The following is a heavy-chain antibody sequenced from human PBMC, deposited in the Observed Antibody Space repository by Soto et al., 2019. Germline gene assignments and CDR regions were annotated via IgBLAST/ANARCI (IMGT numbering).Heavy chain of an antibody. J-gene: IGHJ6*02. CDR2: IIPISGTA. D-gene: IGHD2-2*01. V-gene: IGHV1-69*01. CDR3: ARSQGSSTSLEIYYYYYYGMDV. Sequence: QVQLVQSGAEVKKPGPSVKVSCKASGGTFSSYAISWVRQAPGQGLEWMGGIIPISGTANYAQKFQGRVTITADESTNMELSSLRSEDTAVYYCARSQGSSTSLEIYYYYYYGMDVWGQGTTVTVSS. CDR1: GGTFSSYA.